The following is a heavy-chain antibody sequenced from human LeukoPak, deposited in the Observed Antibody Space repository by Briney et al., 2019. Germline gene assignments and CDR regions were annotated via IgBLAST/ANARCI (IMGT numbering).Heavy chain of an antibody. V-gene: IGHV3-30*02. CDR1: GFTFSSYG. J-gene: IGHJ6*03. D-gene: IGHD5-12*01. Sequence: GGSLRLSCAASGFTFSSYGMHWVRQAPGKGLEWVAFIRYDGSNKYYADSVKGRFTISRDNSKNTLYLQMNSLRAEDTAVYYCARDRGRYSSYYYYYMDVWGKGTTVTVSS. CDR2: IRYDGSNK. CDR3: ARDRGRYSSYYYYYMDV.